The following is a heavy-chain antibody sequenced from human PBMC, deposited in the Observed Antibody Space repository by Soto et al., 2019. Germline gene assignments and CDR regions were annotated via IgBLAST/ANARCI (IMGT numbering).Heavy chain of an antibody. CDR3: SRETIFGVGTRGTWFDP. Sequence: SVKVSCTAAGGTFSSYAISWVRQAPGQGLEWMGGIIPIFGTANYAQKFQGRVTITADESTSTAYMELRSLRSEGTAVYYCSRETIFGVGTRGTWFDPWGQGTLVTVSS. D-gene: IGHD3-3*01. V-gene: IGHV1-69*13. CDR1: GGTFSSYA. CDR2: IIPIFGTA. J-gene: IGHJ5*02.